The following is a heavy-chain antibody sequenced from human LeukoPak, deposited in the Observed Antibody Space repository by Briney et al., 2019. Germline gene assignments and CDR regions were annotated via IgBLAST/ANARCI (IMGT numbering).Heavy chain of an antibody. Sequence: GGSLRLSCAASGFTFNNYAMSWVRQAPTQGLERVSTITGGGGSTYYADSVKDRFTVSRDTAKNTVYLQMNSLRDEDTAVYYCARDNGMTSGWYAGRIDYYYGMDVWGQGTTVTVSS. J-gene: IGHJ6*02. CDR1: GFTFNNYA. CDR2: ITGGGGST. V-gene: IGHV3-23*01. CDR3: ARDNGMTSGWYAGRIDYYYGMDV. D-gene: IGHD6-19*01.